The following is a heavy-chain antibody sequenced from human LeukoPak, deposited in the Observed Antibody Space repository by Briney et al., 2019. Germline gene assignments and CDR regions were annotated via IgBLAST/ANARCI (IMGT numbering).Heavy chain of an antibody. Sequence: SQTLSLTCANSGESVSSNSAAWNWIRQSPSRGLEWLGRTYYRSKWYNDYAVSVRSRITINPDTSKNQFSLQLNSVTPEDTAVYYCARGNWNYNAFDIWGQGTMVTVSS. J-gene: IGHJ3*02. CDR1: GESVSSNSAA. CDR3: ARGNWNYNAFDI. V-gene: IGHV6-1*01. D-gene: IGHD1-7*01. CDR2: TYYRSKWYN.